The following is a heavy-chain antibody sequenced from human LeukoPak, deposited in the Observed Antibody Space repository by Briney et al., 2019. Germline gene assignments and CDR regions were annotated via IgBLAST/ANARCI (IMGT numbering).Heavy chain of an antibody. CDR1: GGSISSYY. Sequence: PSETLSLTCTVSGGSISSYYWSWIRQPPGKGLEWIGYIYYSGSTIYNPSLKSRVTISVDTSKNQFSLKLSSVTAADTAVYYCARSVGGSFGPYYYYYMDVXXXGTTVTVSS. V-gene: IGHV4-59*12. J-gene: IGHJ6*03. D-gene: IGHD3/OR15-3a*01. CDR2: IYYSGST. CDR3: ARSVGGSFGPYYYYYMDV.